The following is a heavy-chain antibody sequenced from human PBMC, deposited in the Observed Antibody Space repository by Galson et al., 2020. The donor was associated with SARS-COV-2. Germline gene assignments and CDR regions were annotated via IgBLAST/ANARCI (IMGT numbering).Heavy chain of an antibody. CDR1: GFMFDDYT. V-gene: IGHV3-9*01. CDR3: ARSGRRPHFSISDRQFDY. Sequence: GGSLRLSCVGSGFMFDDYTVHWVRQAPGKGLEWVSSISWNSGRIGYADFVKGRFTILRDNAKKSLYLEMNSLRAEDTALYYCARSGRRPHFSISDRQFDYWGQGTLVTVSS. D-gene: IGHD6-6*01. CDR2: ISWNSGRI. J-gene: IGHJ4*02.